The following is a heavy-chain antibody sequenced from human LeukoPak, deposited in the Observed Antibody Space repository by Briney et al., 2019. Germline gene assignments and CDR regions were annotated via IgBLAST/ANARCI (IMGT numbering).Heavy chain of an antibody. J-gene: IGHJ4*02. D-gene: IGHD6-19*01. Sequence: PETLSLTCTVSGGSISFSYWTWIRQPAGKGLEWIGRISTSESTNYNPSLKSRVTMSVDTSKNQFSLKLSSVTAADTAVYYCARVSSVAAFFDYWGQGTLVTVSS. CDR1: GGSISFSY. V-gene: IGHV4-4*07. CDR2: ISTSEST. CDR3: ARVSSVAAFFDY.